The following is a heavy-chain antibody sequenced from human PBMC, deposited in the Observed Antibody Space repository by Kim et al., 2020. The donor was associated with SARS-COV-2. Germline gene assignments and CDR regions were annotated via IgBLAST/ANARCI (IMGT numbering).Heavy chain of an antibody. CDR3: AKGEGNNWSFFHY. Sequence: GGSLRLSCAASGFTFSSYDMSWVRQAPGKGPEWVSLVSGGGGSKYHADSVKGRSAISRDNSKKTQYLQNNSLSAEDTAFYYSAKGEGNNWSFFHYWCQG. J-gene: IGHJ4*02. CDR1: GFTFSSYD. V-gene: IGHV3-23*01. D-gene: IGHD1-1*01. CDR2: VSGGGGSK.